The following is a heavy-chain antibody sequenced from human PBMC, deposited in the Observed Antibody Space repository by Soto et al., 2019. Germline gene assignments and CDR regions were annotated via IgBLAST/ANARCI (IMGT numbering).Heavy chain of an antibody. CDR2: IYYSGNT. J-gene: IGHJ4*02. Sequence: PSETLSLTCTVSGGSISSSSYYWGWIRQPPGKVLEWIGIIYYSGNTYYNPSLKSRVTISVDTAKNQFSLKLSSVTAADTAVYYCARAFGDYVFSDYWGQGTLVTVSS. D-gene: IGHD4-17*01. CDR3: ARAFGDYVFSDY. CDR1: GGSISSSSYY. V-gene: IGHV4-39*01.